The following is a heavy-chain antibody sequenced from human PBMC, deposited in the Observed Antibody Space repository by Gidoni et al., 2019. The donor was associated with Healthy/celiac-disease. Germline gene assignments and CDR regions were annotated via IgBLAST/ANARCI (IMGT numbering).Heavy chain of an antibody. D-gene: IGHD6-13*01. Sequence: QLQLQESGPGLVKPSETLSLTCTVSGGSISSSSYYWGWIRQPPGKGLEWIGSIYYSGSTYYNPSLKSRVTISVDTSKNQFSLKLSSVTAADTAVYYCAREGFPGIAAAGFDYWGQGTLVTVSS. J-gene: IGHJ4*02. CDR2: IYYSGST. V-gene: IGHV4-39*07. CDR3: AREGFPGIAAAGFDY. CDR1: GGSISSSSYY.